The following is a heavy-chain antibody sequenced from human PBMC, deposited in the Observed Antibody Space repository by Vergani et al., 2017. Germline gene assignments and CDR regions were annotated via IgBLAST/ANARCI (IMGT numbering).Heavy chain of an antibody. CDR2: IYYSGST. J-gene: IGHJ5*02. Sequence: QVQLQQWGAGLLKPSETLSLTCTVSGGSISSYYWSWIRQPPGKGLEWIGYIYYSGSTNYNPSLKSRVTISVDTSKNQFSLKLSSVTAADTAVYYCARGLPYYDFWSGYYLNWFDPWGQGTLVTVSS. D-gene: IGHD3-3*01. V-gene: IGHV4-59*01. CDR3: ARGLPYYDFWSGYYLNWFDP. CDR1: GGSISSYY.